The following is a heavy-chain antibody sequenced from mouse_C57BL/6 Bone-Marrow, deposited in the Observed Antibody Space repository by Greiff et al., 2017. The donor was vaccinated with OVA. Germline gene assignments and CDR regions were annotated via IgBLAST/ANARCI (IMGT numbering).Heavy chain of an antibody. D-gene: IGHD1-1*01. CDR1: GYTFTSYG. CDR3: AILHYPWFAY. Sequence: QVQLQQSGAELVKPGASVKLSCKASGYTFTSYGIHWVKQRPGQGLAWIGDIYTRSGNTYYNEKFKSKATLTADKSSSTAYMELSSLTSDDSAVYFCAILHYPWFAYWGQGTLVTVSA. CDR2: IYTRSGNT. J-gene: IGHJ3*01. V-gene: IGHV1-81*01.